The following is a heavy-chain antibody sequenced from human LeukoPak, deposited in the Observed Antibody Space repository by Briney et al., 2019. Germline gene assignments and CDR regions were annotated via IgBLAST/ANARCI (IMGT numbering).Heavy chain of an antibody. CDR1: GGSISSYY. CDR2: IYYSGST. Sequence: NPSETLSLTCTVSGGSISSYYWSWIRQPPGKGLEWIGYIYYSGSTNYNPSLKSRVTISVDTSKKQISLKLSSVTAADTAVFYCARGTYTSGYLYFDFWGQGTLVTVSS. D-gene: IGHD6-19*01. V-gene: IGHV4-59*12. CDR3: ARGTYTSGYLYFDF. J-gene: IGHJ4*02.